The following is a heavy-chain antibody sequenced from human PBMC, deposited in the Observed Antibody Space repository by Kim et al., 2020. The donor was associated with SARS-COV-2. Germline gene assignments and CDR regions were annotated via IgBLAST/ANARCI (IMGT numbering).Heavy chain of an antibody. J-gene: IGHJ4*02. Sequence: GGSLRLSCAASGFTFSSYWMSWVRQAPGKGLEWVANIKQDGSETYYVDSVKGRFTISRDNAKNSLYLQMNSLRAEDTAVYYCASELGYCSGGSCSFDYWGQGTLVTVSS. CDR1: GFTFSSYW. CDR3: ASELGYCSGGSCSFDY. CDR2: IKQDGSET. V-gene: IGHV3-7*01. D-gene: IGHD2-15*01.